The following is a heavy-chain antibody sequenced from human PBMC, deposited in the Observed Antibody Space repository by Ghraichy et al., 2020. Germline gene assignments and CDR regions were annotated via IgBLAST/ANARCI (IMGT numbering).Heavy chain of an antibody. D-gene: IGHD3-9*01. CDR3: ALTPGTYYYYYGMDV. CDR1: GFTFSSYA. J-gene: IGHJ6*02. Sequence: GGSLRLSCAASGFTFSSYAMNWVRQAPGKGLEWVSAISGSGGSTYYADSVKGRFTISRDNSKNTLYLQMNSLRAEDTAVYYCALTPGTYYYYYGMDVWGQGSTVTVSS. V-gene: IGHV3-23*01. CDR2: ISGSGGST.